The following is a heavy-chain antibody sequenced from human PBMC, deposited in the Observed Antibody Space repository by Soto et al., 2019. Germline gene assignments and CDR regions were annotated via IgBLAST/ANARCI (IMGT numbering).Heavy chain of an antibody. J-gene: IGHJ3*02. D-gene: IGHD3-22*01. V-gene: IGHV1-18*04. CDR3: ARLLPGNYYDSSGYDAFDI. CDR1: GYTFTSYG. CDR2: ISAYNGNT. Sequence: ASVKVSCKASGYTFTSYGISWVRQAPGQGLEWMGWISAYNGNTNYAQKLQGRVTMTTDTSTSTAYMELRSLRSDDTAVYYCARLLPGNYYDSSGYDAFDIGGQGTMVTVSS.